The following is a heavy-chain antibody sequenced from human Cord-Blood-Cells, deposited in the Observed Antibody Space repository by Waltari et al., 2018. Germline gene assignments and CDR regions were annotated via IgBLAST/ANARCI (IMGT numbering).Heavy chain of an antibody. J-gene: IGHJ6*03. D-gene: IGHD6-19*01. CDR1: GYTFTGYY. CDR3: ARGSGTSRYYYYYMDV. Sequence: QVQLVQSGAEVKKPGASVKVSCKASGYTFTGYYMHWVRQAPGQGLEWMGWINPNSGGTNDAQKCQGRVTMTRDTSISTAYMELSRLRSDDTAVYYCARGSGTSRYYYYYMDVCGKGTTVTVSS. CDR2: INPNSGGT. V-gene: IGHV1-2*02.